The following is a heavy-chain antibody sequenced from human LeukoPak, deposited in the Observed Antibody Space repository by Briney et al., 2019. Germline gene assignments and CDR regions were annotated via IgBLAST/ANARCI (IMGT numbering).Heavy chain of an antibody. Sequence: GGSLRLSCAASGFTFDDYAMHWVRQVPGKGLEWVSGISWNSGNIGYADSVKGRFTISRDNAKNSLYLQMNSLRAEDTAVYYCARDHSSGWYQGAFDIWGQGTMVTVSS. CDR3: ARDHSSGWYQGAFDI. D-gene: IGHD6-19*01. J-gene: IGHJ3*02. CDR2: ISWNSGNI. CDR1: GFTFDDYA. V-gene: IGHV3-9*01.